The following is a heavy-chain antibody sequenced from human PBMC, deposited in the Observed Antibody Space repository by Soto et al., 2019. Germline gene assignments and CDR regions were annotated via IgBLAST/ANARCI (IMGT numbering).Heavy chain of an antibody. D-gene: IGHD1-7*01. CDR3: ARVWVGTTFAYYYGMDF. CDR2: ISAYNGNT. CDR1: GYTFTTYG. Sequence: QVQLVQSGAEVKKPGASVKVSCKASGYTFTTYGINWVRQAPGQGLEWMGWISAYNGNTNYAQKLQGRVTMTTDTSTSTAYMELRSLRSDDTAVYYCARVWVGTTFAYYYGMDFWGQGTTVTVSS. J-gene: IGHJ6*02. V-gene: IGHV1-18*01.